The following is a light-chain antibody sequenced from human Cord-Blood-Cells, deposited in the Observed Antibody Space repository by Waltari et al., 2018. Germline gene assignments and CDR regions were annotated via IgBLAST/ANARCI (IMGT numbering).Light chain of an antibody. V-gene: IGLV1-40*01. Sequence: QSVLPQPPSVSGAPGQRVPISSTGRSSNIGSASDVACYQQPPGTAPQLLIYGNSNRPSGVPDRFAGSKSGTSASLAITGLQAEDEADYYCQSYDSSLSGSVFGGGTKLTVL. CDR1: SSNIGSASD. J-gene: IGLJ3*02. CDR2: GNS. CDR3: QSYDSSLSGSV.